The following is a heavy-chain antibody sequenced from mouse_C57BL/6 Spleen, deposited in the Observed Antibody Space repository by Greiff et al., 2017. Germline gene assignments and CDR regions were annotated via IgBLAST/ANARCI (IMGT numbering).Heavy chain of an antibody. Sequence: EVKLVESGPGLVKPSQSLSLSCSVTGYSITSCYFWYWIRQLPGNKLEWMGYISYDGSNNYNPSLKNRISITRDTSKNQLFLKLNSVTTEDTATYYCANLYYGNYYAMDYWGQGTSVTVSS. D-gene: IGHD2-1*01. J-gene: IGHJ4*01. CDR1: GYSITSCYF. CDR2: ISYDGSN. CDR3: ANLYYGNYYAMDY. V-gene: IGHV3-6*01.